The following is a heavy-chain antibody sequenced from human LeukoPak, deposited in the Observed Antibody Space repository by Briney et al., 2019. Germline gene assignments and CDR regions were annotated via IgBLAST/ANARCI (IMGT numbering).Heavy chain of an antibody. D-gene: IGHD6-13*01. V-gene: IGHV3-21*01. CDR1: GFTFSSYS. J-gene: IGHJ4*02. Sequence: GGSLRLSCAASGFTFSSYSMNWVRQAPGKGLEWVSSISSSSSYIYYADSVKGRFTISRDNAKNSLYLQMNSLRAEDTAVYYCARALLEAAAPFDYWGQGTLVTVSS. CDR3: ARALLEAAAPFDY. CDR2: ISSSSSYI.